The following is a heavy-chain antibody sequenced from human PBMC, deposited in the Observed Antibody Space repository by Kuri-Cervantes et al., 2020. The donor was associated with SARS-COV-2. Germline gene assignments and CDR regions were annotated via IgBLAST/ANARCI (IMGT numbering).Heavy chain of an antibody. CDR1: GGTFSSYA. D-gene: IGHD2-2*01. V-gene: IGHV1-69*05. J-gene: IGHJ5*02. Sequence: SVKVSCKASGGTFSSYAISWVRQAPGQGLEWMGGIIPIFGTANSAQKFQGRVTITTDKSTRTAYLELSSLRSEDTAVYYCARTRGANIVVVPAAISAWFDPWGQGTLVTVSS. CDR3: ARTRGANIVVVPAAISAWFDP. CDR2: IIPIFGTA.